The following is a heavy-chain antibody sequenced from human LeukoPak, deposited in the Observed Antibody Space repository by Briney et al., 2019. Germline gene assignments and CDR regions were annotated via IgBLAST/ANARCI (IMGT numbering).Heavy chain of an antibody. J-gene: IGHJ6*02. Sequence: QSGGSLRLSCAASGFTFSSYAMSWVRQAPGKGLEWVSAISGSGGSTYYADSVKGRFTISRDNSKNTLYLQMNSLRAEDTAVYYCAKDDTARYYGMDVWGQGTTVTVSS. CDR3: AKDDTARYYGMDV. V-gene: IGHV3-23*01. D-gene: IGHD5-18*01. CDR1: GFTFSSYA. CDR2: ISGSGGST.